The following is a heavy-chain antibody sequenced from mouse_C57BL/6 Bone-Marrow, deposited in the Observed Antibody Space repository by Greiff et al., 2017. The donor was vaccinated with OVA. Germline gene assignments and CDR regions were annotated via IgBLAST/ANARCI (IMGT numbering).Heavy chain of an antibody. CDR1: GYSITSGYY. J-gene: IGHJ4*01. CDR3: ARDLDGYYLMDY. Sequence: EVKLMESGPGLVKPSQSLSLTCSVTGYSITSGYYWNWIRQFPGNKLEWMGYISYDGSNNYNPSLKNRISITRDTSKNQFFLKLNSVTTEDTATYYCARDLDGYYLMDYWGQGTSVTVSS. V-gene: IGHV3-6*01. D-gene: IGHD2-3*01. CDR2: ISYDGSN.